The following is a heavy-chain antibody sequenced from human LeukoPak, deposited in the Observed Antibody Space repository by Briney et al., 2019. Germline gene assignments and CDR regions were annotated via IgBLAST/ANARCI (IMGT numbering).Heavy chain of an antibody. J-gene: IGHJ4*02. Sequence: PSETLSLTCTVSGGSISSSSYYWGWIRQPPGKGLEWIGSIYYSGSTYYNPSLKSRVTISVDTSKNQFSLKLSSVTAADTAVYYCAREGGDSTMIAYWGQGTLVTVSS. CDR3: AREGGDSTMIAY. CDR2: IYYSGST. D-gene: IGHD3-22*01. CDR1: GGSISSSSYY. V-gene: IGHV4-39*07.